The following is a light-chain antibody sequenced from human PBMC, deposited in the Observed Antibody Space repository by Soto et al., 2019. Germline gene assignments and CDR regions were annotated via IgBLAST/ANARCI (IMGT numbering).Light chain of an antibody. CDR2: ASD. Sequence: QSVLTQPPSVSGAPGQRVTISCTGSSSNIGAGYDVHWYHQLPGAAPKLLIFASDNRPSGVPDRFSGSKSGTSASLAITGLQADDEADYYCQSFDNSMSSFVFGGGTKVTVL. CDR3: QSFDNSMSSFV. CDR1: SSNIGAGYD. V-gene: IGLV1-40*01. J-gene: IGLJ3*02.